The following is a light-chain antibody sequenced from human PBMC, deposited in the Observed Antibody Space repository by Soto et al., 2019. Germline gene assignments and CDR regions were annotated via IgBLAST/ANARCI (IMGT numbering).Light chain of an antibody. CDR2: GAS. J-gene: IGKJ1*01. CDR1: QSVSNNY. V-gene: IGKV3-20*01. CDR3: QQYGSSGT. Sequence: IVSPRSPSTLSLSPGDRATLSCRASQSVSNNYLAWYQQKPGQAPRLLIYGASNRATGIPDRFSGSGSGTDFTLTISRLEPEDFAVYYCQQYGSSGTFGQGTKVDIK.